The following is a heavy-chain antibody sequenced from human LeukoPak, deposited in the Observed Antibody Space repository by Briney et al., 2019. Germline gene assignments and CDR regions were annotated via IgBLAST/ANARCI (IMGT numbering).Heavy chain of an antibody. J-gene: IGHJ4*02. CDR3: ARVLGIAAAGAFDY. Sequence: GGSLRLSCAASGFTFSSSAMSWVRQAPGKGLEWVSAISNNGGYTYYADSVKGRFTISRDNSKNTLYLQMNSLRAEDTAVYYCARVLGIAAAGAFDYWGQGTLVTVSS. D-gene: IGHD6-13*01. CDR2: ISNNGGYT. CDR1: GFTFSSSA. V-gene: IGHV3-23*01.